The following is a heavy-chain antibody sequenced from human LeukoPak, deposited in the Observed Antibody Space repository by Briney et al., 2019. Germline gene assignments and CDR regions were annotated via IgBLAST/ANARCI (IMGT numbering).Heavy chain of an antibody. J-gene: IGHJ6*03. CDR1: GHTFTSYG. CDR3: ARNYGDYNYYYYVDV. CDR2: INPNSGGT. D-gene: IGHD2-21*02. Sequence: ASVKVSCKASGHTFTSYGISWVRQAPGQGLEWMGWINPNSGGTNYALKFQGKVTMTRDTSISTVYMELSRLRSDDTAVYYCARNYGDYNYYYYVDVWGKGTTVTISS. V-gene: IGHV1-2*02.